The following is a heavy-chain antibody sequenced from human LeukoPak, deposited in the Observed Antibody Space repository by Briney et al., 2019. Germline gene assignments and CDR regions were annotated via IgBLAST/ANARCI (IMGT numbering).Heavy chain of an antibody. D-gene: IGHD5-12*01. Sequence: PGGSLRLSCAASGFSFSTSPMSWVRQPPGKGLEWVSAMNNGPGATFYRDSVRGRFTISRDDPKSTLYLQMNSLRADDTGAYYCAKTHYDLLDVWGQGTTVTVSS. J-gene: IGHJ6*02. CDR1: GFSFSTSP. CDR3: AKTHYDLLDV. V-gene: IGHV3-23*01. CDR2: MNNGPGAT.